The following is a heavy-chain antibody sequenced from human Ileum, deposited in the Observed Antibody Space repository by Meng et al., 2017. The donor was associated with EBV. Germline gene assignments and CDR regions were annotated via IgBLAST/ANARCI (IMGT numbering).Heavy chain of an antibody. Sequence: VPLLESGPGRVKSSESLSLTCTVPSGSVSSGDYHWSWSRQPPGKGLEWIGYILSGSTNYDPSLTNRVTISVDTSKNHFSLKLTSVTAADTAVYYCAGGRAGYGGYKTWGQGTLVTVSS. CDR2: ILSGST. V-gene: IGHV4-61*03. CDR1: SGSVSSGDYH. D-gene: IGHD5-12*01. J-gene: IGHJ4*02. CDR3: AGGRAGYGGYKT.